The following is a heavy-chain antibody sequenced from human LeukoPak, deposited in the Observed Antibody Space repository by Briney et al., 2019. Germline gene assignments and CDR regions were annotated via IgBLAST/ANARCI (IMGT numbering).Heavy chain of an antibody. CDR3: AITYYYGSGSYYNAY. J-gene: IGHJ4*02. CDR1: GYSFTSYW. D-gene: IGHD3-10*01. V-gene: IGHV5-10-1*01. Sequence: GESLNISCKGSGYSFTSYWISWVRQMPGKGLEWMGRIDPSDSYTNYSPSSQGHVTISADKSISTAYLQWSSLKASDTAMYYCAITYYYGSGSYYNAYWGQGTLVTVSS. CDR2: IDPSDSYT.